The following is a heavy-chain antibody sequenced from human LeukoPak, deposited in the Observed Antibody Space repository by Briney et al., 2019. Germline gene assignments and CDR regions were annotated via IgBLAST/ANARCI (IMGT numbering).Heavy chain of an antibody. D-gene: IGHD3-10*01. J-gene: IGHJ4*02. CDR1: GYTFTSYY. V-gene: IGHV1-46*01. Sequence: ASVKVSCQASGYTFTSYYMHWVRQAPGQGREWMGIINPSGGSTSYAQKFQGRVTMTRDMSTSTVYMELSSLRSEDTAVYYCARAFTGPVGIVGYWGQGTLVTVSS. CDR3: ARAFTGPVGIVGY. CDR2: INPSGGST.